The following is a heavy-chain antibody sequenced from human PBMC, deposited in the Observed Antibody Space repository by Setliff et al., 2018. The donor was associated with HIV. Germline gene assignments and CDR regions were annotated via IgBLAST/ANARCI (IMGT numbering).Heavy chain of an antibody. CDR2: ISYSGNT. CDR3: ARDAELPGPPVHDAFDL. CDR1: GGSISNYY. J-gene: IGHJ3*01. V-gene: IGHV4-59*01. D-gene: IGHD1-1*01. Sequence: KPSETLSLTYNVSGGSISNYYWTWMRQPPGKGLEWIAYISYSGNTNYHPALRSRLTITRDTSKNQVSLTLRSVTAEDTAIYFCARDAELPGPPVHDAFDLWGPGTMVTVSS.